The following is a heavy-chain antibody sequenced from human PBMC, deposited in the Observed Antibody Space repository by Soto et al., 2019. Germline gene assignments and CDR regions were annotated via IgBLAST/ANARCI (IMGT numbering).Heavy chain of an antibody. D-gene: IGHD3-3*01. J-gene: IGHJ4*02. CDR2: TWYDGSNK. CDR3: ATLSLWTGYSHFDY. Sequence: GSLRLSWAASGFTFSSFGMHWVRQAPGKGLEWVAGTWYDGSNKYYADSVKGRFTISRHNSKKMLYLQMNSLRAEDTAVYYCATLSLWTGYSHFDYWGQGTLVTVSS. V-gene: IGHV3-33*08. CDR1: GFTFSSFG.